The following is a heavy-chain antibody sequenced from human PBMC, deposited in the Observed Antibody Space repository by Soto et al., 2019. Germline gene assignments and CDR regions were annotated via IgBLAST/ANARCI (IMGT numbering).Heavy chain of an antibody. CDR2: IYYSGST. CDR1: GGSISSSSYY. J-gene: IGHJ6*02. CDR3: ARHLAASPLYGMDV. D-gene: IGHD6-6*01. V-gene: IGHV4-39*01. Sequence: QLQLQESGPGLVKPSETLSLTCTVSGGSISSSSYYWGWIRQPPGKGLEWIGSIYYSGSTYYNPSLKSRVTISVDTSKNQSSLKLSSVTAADTAVYYWARHLAASPLYGMDVWGQGTTVTVSS.